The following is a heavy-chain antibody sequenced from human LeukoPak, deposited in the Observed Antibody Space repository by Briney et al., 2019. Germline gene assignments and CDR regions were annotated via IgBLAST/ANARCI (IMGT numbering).Heavy chain of an antibody. CDR1: GFTFSTYA. J-gene: IGHJ4*02. CDR2: ILYDGTNK. Sequence: GGSLRLSCAASGFTFSTYAMYWVRQAPGKGLEWVAVILYDGTNKYYADSVKGRFIISRDNSKNTLYLQMNSLRTEDTAVYYCAKGYSSSWYSTYFDYWGQGTLVTVSS. CDR3: AKGYSSSWYSTYFDY. V-gene: IGHV3-30*04. D-gene: IGHD6-13*01.